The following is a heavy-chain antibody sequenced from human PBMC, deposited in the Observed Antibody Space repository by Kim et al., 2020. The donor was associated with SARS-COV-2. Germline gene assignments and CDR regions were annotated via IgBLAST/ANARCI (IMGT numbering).Heavy chain of an antibody. V-gene: IGHV3-11*05. CDR3: ARDAYSGSYSDAY. Sequence: AASVKGRVTISRDDAKNSLFLQMNSLRVEDTALYYCARDAYSGSYSDAYWGQGTLVTVSS. D-gene: IGHD1-26*01. J-gene: IGHJ4*02.